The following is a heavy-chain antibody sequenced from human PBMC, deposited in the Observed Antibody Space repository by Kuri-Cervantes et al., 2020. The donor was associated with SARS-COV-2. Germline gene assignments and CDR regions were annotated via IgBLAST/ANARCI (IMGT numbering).Heavy chain of an antibody. J-gene: IGHJ4*02. CDR1: GYSFSNFW. Sequence: GGSLRLSCKGSGYSFSNFWIAWVRQMPGKGLEWMGIIYPGDSDNRYSPSFQGQVTISADKSISTAYLQWASLKASDTAMYYCAIPRRDYGSGSRYGGFDYWGQGTLVTVSS. CDR2: IYPGDSDN. D-gene: IGHD3-10*01. CDR3: AIPRRDYGSGSRYGGFDY. V-gene: IGHV5-51*01.